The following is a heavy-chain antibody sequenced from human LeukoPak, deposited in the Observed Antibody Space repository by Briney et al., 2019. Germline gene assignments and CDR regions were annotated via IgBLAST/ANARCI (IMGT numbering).Heavy chain of an antibody. J-gene: IGHJ3*02. Sequence: ASVKVSCKVSGYTLTELSMHWVRQAPGQGLEWMGRIIPILGIANYAQKFQGRVTITADKSTSTAYMELSSLRSEDAAVYYCASFKDGSQDAFDIWGQGTMVTVSS. D-gene: IGHD2-15*01. V-gene: IGHV1-69*02. CDR3: ASFKDGSQDAFDI. CDR1: GYTLTELS. CDR2: IIPILGIA.